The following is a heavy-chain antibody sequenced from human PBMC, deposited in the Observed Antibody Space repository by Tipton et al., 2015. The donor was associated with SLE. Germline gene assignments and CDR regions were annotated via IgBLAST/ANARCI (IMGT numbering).Heavy chain of an antibody. CDR3: ARHDRGIYSSSWYDYYYGMDV. Sequence: TLSLTCTVSGGSISSYYWSWIRQHPGKGLEWIGYIYYSGSTYYNPSLNSRVTISVDTSKNQFSLKLSSVTAADTAVYYCARHDRGIYSSSWYDYYYGMDVWGQGTTVTVSS. J-gene: IGHJ6*02. CDR1: GGSISSYY. CDR2: IYYSGST. V-gene: IGHV4-59*01. D-gene: IGHD6-13*01.